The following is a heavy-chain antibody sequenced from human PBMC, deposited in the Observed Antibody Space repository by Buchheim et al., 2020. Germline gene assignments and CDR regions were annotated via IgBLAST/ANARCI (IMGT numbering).Heavy chain of an antibody. CDR2: IFYSGST. CDR1: GDSLNSYY. V-gene: IGHV4-59*01. J-gene: IGHJ5*01. D-gene: IGHD6-13*01. Sequence: QVQLQESGPGLVKPSETLSLTCSVSGDSLNSYYWSWIRQPPGKELEWSGYIFYSGSTYYRPSLRSRAFISVDTSRNQFSLRLRSVTAADTAVYYCARGRRNYSRGWFDPWGQGT. CDR3: ARGRRNYSRGWFDP.